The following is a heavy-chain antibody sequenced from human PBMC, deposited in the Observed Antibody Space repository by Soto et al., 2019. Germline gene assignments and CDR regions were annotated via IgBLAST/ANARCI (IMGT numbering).Heavy chain of an antibody. CDR1: GYTCTYYK. D-gene: IGHD4-17*01. J-gene: IGHJ4*02. Sequence: QVHLVQSGAEVRKPGASVKVSCKPSGYTCTYYKIFWIRQASGQGLEWVGLVDPKNGNTDYAQKFQGRVTVTWDTSISTAFMELSSLRSEDTAVYFCTRDDYPFGFDYWGQGTLVTVSS. V-gene: IGHV1-8*01. CDR3: TRDDYPFGFDY. CDR2: VDPKNGNT.